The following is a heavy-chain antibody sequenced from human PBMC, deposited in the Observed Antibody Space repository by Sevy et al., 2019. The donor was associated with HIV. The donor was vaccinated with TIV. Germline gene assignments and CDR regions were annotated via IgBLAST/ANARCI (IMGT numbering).Heavy chain of an antibody. CDR2: ISYEGTET. V-gene: IGHV3-30-3*01. CDR1: GFAFSSHA. Sequence: GGSLRLSCEASGFAFSSHAMHWVRQAPGKGLEWVGVISYEGTETLYAASVEGRFTISRDNSKNMLSLQINSLRPEDTAVYYCARDGGYSIKWYPLYWGQGTLVTVSS. CDR3: ARDGGYSIKWYPLY. J-gene: IGHJ4*01. D-gene: IGHD6-13*01.